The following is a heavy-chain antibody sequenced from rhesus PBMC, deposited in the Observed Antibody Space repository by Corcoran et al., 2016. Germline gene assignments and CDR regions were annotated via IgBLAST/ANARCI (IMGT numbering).Heavy chain of an antibody. CDR2: INGNIGNT. Sequence: QVQLQESGPGLVKPSETLSLTCDVSGSSISSHWWSWVRQPPGKGLEWIGEINGNIGNTSSSPSLKSRLYSSKDASKIPFSLQLSSVTAADTAVYYCARESGEGYWGQGVLVTVSS. CDR1: GSSISSHW. V-gene: IGHV4-80*01. CDR3: ARESGEGY. D-gene: IGHD1-44*02. J-gene: IGHJ4*01.